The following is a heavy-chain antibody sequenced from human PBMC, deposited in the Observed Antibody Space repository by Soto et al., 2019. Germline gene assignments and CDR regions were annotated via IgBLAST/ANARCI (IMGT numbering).Heavy chain of an antibody. J-gene: IGHJ6*03. CDR1: GLTFSSYA. CDR2: ISGSGGST. Sequence: GGSLRLSCAASGLTFSSYAMSWVRQAPGKGLEWVSAISGSGGSTYYADSVKGRFTISRDNSKNTLYLQMNSLRAEDTAVYYCAKSGCSGGSCYASYYYDYMDVWGKGTTVTVSS. V-gene: IGHV3-23*01. D-gene: IGHD2-15*01. CDR3: AKSGCSGGSCYASYYYDYMDV.